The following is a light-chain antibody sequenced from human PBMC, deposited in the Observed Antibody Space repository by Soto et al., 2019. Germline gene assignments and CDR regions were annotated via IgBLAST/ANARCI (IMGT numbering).Light chain of an antibody. Sequence: EIVMTQSPATLSVSPGERATLSCRASQTISANLGWYQQRPGQAPRLLIYGGSNRATGVPARFSGSGSGTAFSTTISSRQSEDDAVYYCQQSNSWGAVTFGQGTRLEIK. CDR3: QQSNSWGAVT. CDR1: QTISAN. V-gene: IGKV3-15*01. J-gene: IGKJ5*01. CDR2: GGS.